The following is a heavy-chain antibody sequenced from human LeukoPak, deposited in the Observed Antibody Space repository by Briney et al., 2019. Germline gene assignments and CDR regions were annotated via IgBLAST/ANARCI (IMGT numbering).Heavy chain of an antibody. J-gene: IGHJ6*02. D-gene: IGHD4-17*01. CDR3: AREKVTTDYYYYGMDV. CDR2: IWYDGSNK. Sequence: GGSLRLSCAASGFTFSSYGMHWVRQAPGKGLEWVAVIWYDGSNKYYADSVRGRFTISRDNSKNTLYLQMNSLRAEDTAVYYCAREKVTTDYYYYGMDVWGQGTTVTVSS. CDR1: GFTFSSYG. V-gene: IGHV3-33*01.